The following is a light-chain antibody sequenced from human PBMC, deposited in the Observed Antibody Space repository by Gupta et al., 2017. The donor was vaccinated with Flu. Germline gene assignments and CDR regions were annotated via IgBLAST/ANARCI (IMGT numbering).Light chain of an antibody. CDR1: QSVLHSSNNKNY. Sequence: SLGERATTNCKSSQSVLHSSNNKNYLAWYQQKPGQPPKLLIYWASARESGLLDRFSGSGSGTDFTLTISSLQAEDVAVYYCQQYYTVPFTFGGGTKVEIK. CDR3: QQYYTVPFT. CDR2: WAS. J-gene: IGKJ4*01. V-gene: IGKV4-1*01.